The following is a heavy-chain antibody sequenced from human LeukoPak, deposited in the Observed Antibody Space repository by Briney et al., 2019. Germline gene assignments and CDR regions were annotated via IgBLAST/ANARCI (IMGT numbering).Heavy chain of an antibody. J-gene: IGHJ4*02. CDR2: ISGSGGST. CDR1: GFTFSSYA. CDR3: ARTITMVRGVLFDY. V-gene: IGHV3-23*01. Sequence: GGSLRLSCAASGFTFSSYAMSWVRQAPGKGLEWVSGISGSGGSTYYADSVKGRFTISRDNSKKTLYLQMNSLRAEDTAVYYCARTITMVRGVLFDYWGQGTLVTVSS. D-gene: IGHD3-10*01.